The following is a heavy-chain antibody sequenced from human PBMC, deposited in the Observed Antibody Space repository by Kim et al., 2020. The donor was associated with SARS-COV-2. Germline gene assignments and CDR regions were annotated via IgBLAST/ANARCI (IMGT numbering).Heavy chain of an antibody. J-gene: IGHJ4*02. CDR1: GFTFNSFW. CDR2: INQDGSEK. D-gene: IGHD7-27*01. V-gene: IGHV3-7*01. Sequence: GGSLRLSGAASGFTFNSFWMSWVRQAPGKGLEWVANINQDGSEKKYVDSVKGRFTISRDNAKNSVYLQMNSLRVEDSAVYYCARDAWAQRGTDGFDYWGQGTLVTVSS. CDR3: ARDAWAQRGTDGFDY.